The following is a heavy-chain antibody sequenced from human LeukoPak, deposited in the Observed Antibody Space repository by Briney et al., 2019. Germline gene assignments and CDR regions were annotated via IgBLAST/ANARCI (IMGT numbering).Heavy chain of an antibody. CDR1: GFTFSDYY. V-gene: IGHV3-11*01. CDR3: ARDRVDYYDSSGYSDGMDV. J-gene: IGHJ6*02. D-gene: IGHD3-22*01. CDR2: ISPSTGTT. Sequence: GGSLRLSCAASGFTFSDYYMNWVRQAPGKGLEWLSYISPSTGTTFYADSVKGRFTISRDNAKNSLFLQMNSLRVEDTAVYYCARDRVDYYDSSGYSDGMDVWGQGTTVTVSS.